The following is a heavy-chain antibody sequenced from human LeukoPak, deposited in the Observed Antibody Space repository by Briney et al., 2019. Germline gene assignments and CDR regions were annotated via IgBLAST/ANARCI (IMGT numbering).Heavy chain of an antibody. V-gene: IGHV1-69*01. CDR1: GGTFSSYA. CDR3: ARTSYDYVWGSYRLFDY. CDR2: IIPIFGTA. D-gene: IGHD3-16*02. Sequence: SVKVSCKASGGTFSSYATSWVRQAPGQGLEWMGGIIPIFGTANYAQKFQGRVTITADESTSTAYMELSSLRSEDTAVYYCARTSYDYVWGSYRLFDYWGQGTLVTVSS. J-gene: IGHJ4*02.